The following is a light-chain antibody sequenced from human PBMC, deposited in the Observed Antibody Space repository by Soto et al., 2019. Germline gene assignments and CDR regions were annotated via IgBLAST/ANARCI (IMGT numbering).Light chain of an antibody. J-gene: IGKJ1*01. CDR3: QQYGSSPQT. Sequence: IVLTQSPGTLSLSPGERATLSCRASQTGSNSYLAWYQHKSGQAPRLLIYGVYTRASGIPDRFRGSGSGTDFTLTITRLEPEDFGVYCCQQYGSSPQTFGQGTKVDIK. CDR1: QTGSNSY. CDR2: GVY. V-gene: IGKV3-20*01.